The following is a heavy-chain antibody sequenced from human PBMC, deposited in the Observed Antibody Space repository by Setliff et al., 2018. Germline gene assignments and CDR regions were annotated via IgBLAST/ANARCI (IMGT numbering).Heavy chain of an antibody. V-gene: IGHV4-61*10. CDR3: ARRFAEHSYRDYYMDV. J-gene: IGHJ6*03. CDR2: IFSKGST. Sequence: KPSETLSLTCNVSGGSISSGNYYWSWIRQPAGKAPEWIGHIFSKGSTNNNPSLKSRVTISIDSSKNQFSLKLSSVTAADTAVYYCARRFAEHSYRDYYMDVWGKGTTVTVSS. CDR1: GGSISSGNYY. D-gene: IGHD3-3*02.